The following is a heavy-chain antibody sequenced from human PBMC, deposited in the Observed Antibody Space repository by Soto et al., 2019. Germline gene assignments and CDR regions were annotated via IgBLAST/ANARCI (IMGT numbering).Heavy chain of an antibody. D-gene: IGHD3-16*01. Sequence: EVQLVESGGGLIQPGGSLRLSCAVSGFTVSNNYMSWVRQAPGKGLEGVSVIYSGGYTAYGDSVKGRFTISRDNSKNTFYLQKNGRGAAAAAVFYGGARPGGGGYWGQGTLVTVSS. CDR3: GARPGGGGY. CDR2: IYSGGYT. J-gene: IGHJ4*02. CDR1: GFTVSNNY. V-gene: IGHV3-53*01.